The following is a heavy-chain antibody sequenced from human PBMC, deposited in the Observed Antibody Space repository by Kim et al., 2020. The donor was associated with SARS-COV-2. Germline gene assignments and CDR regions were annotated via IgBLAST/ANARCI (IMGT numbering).Heavy chain of an antibody. D-gene: IGHD2-8*01. CDR3: AKVGLGVGAFDI. CDR2: ISSSSSYI. Sequence: GGSLRLSCAASGFTFSSYSMNWVRQAPGKGLEWVSSISSSSSYIYYADSVKGRFTISRDNAKNSLYLQMNSLRAEDTAVYYCAKVGLGVGAFDIWGQGTMVTVSS. V-gene: IGHV3-21*01. CDR1: GFTFSSYS. J-gene: IGHJ3*02.